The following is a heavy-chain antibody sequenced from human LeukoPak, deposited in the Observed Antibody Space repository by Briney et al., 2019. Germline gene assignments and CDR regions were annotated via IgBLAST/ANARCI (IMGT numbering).Heavy chain of an antibody. V-gene: IGHV4-31*03. Sequence: SETLSLTCTVSGGSISSGGYCWSWIRQHPGKGLEWIGNIDYSGSTYYNPSLKSRVSISADTSKNQFSLKLSSVTAADTAVYYCARDHKIILGGTGFLDWFDPWGQGTLVTVSS. CDR1: GGSISSGGYC. D-gene: IGHD3-3*01. J-gene: IGHJ5*02. CDR2: IDYSGST. CDR3: ARDHKIILGGTGFLDWFDP.